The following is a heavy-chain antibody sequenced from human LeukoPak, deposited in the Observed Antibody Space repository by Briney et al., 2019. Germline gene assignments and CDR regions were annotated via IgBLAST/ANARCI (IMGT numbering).Heavy chain of an antibody. CDR3: ARAPTVTDFDY. CDR2: IYYSGGT. J-gene: IGHJ4*02. D-gene: IGHD4-17*01. Sequence: SETLSLTCTVSGGSISSYYWSWIRQPPGKGLEWIGYIYYSGGTNYNPSLKSRVTISVDTSKNQFSLKLSSVTAADTAVYYCARAPTVTDFDYWGQGTLVTVSS. V-gene: IGHV4-59*01. CDR1: GGSISSYY.